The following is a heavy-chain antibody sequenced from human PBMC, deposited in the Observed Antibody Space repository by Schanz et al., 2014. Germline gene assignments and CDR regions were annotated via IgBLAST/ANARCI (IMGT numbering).Heavy chain of an antibody. J-gene: IGHJ4*02. CDR3: ARAHGNNWYGKGLDY. Sequence: QVQLVESGGGVVQPGRSLRLSCAAYGFTLSSYAMHWVRQAPGKGPEWVAVIWSDGSTKYYADSVKGRFTISRDNSKNTLYLQMNSLRADDTAVYVCARAHGNNWYGKGLDYWGQGTQVTVSS. CDR2: IWSDGSTK. CDR1: GFTLSSYA. V-gene: IGHV3-33*08. D-gene: IGHD1-1*01.